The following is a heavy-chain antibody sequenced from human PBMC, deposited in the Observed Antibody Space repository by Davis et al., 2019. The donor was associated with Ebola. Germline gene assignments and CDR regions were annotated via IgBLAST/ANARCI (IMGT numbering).Heavy chain of an antibody. J-gene: IGHJ4*02. V-gene: IGHV4-34*01. CDR1: GGSFSGYY. CDR3: ARGPDEVDY. CDR2: INHSGST. Sequence: SETLSLTCAVYGGSFSGYYWSWIRQPPGKGLEWIGEINHSGSTNYNPSLKSRVTISVDTSKNQFSLKLSPVTAADTAVYYCARGPDEVDYWGQGTLVTVSS.